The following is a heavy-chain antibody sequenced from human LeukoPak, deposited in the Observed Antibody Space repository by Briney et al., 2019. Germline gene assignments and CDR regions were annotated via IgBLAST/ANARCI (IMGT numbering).Heavy chain of an antibody. Sequence: SETLSLTCTVSGGSISSYYWSWIRQPPGKGLEWIGEINHSGSTNYNPSPKSRVTISVDTSKNQFSLKLSSVTAADTAVYYCARAALITMVRGVANWFDPWGQGTLVTVSS. D-gene: IGHD3-10*01. J-gene: IGHJ5*02. CDR3: ARAALITMVRGVANWFDP. CDR1: GGSISSYY. CDR2: INHSGST. V-gene: IGHV4-34*01.